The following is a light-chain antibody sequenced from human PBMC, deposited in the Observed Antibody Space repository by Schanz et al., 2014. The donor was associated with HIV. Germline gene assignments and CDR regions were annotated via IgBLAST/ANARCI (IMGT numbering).Light chain of an antibody. CDR2: GAS. CDR1: ESVSDK. V-gene: IGKV3-20*01. Sequence: TQSPVTLSVSPGDRVTLACRASESVSDKVAWYQRRPGQAPRLLIYGASSRATGIPDRFSGSGFGTDFTLTINRVEPADFAVYYCHHYGDSRGTFGGGTEVDI. J-gene: IGKJ4*02. CDR3: HHYGDSRGT.